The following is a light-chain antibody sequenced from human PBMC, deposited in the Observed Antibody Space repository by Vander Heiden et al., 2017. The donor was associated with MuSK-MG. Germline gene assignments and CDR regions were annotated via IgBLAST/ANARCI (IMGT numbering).Light chain of an antibody. Sequence: QSALTQPASVSGSPGQSITISCTGTSSDVGGYNYVHWSQQHPVNAPNLMIYDVSNRPSGVSNRFSGSKSGNTASLTIAGLQAEDEADYYCSSYTSSSTRFGGGTKLTVL. CDR1: SSDVGGYNY. CDR2: DVS. CDR3: SSYTSSSTR. J-gene: IGLJ2*01. V-gene: IGLV2-14*03.